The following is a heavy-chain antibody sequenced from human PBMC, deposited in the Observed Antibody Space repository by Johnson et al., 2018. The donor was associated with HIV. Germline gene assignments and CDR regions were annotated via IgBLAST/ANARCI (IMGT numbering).Heavy chain of an antibody. CDR2: ISYDGSNK. J-gene: IGHJ3*02. Sequence: QVQLVESGGGVVQPGRSLRLSCAASGFIFSDYGMHWVRQAPGKGLEWVAVISYDGSNKYYADSVKGRFTISRDNSKNTLYLQMNSLRAEDTAVYYCARDQSEVDAFDIWGQGTMVTVSS. CDR3: ARDQSEVDAFDI. V-gene: IGHV3-30*03. CDR1: GFIFSDYG.